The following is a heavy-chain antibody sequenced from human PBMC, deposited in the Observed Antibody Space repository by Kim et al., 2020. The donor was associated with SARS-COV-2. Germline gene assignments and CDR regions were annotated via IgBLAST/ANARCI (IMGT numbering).Heavy chain of an antibody. CDR2: MSGSATST. CDR1: GFTFSSYA. CDR3: AKSLGTKYDSSGYAYYNGLDV. Sequence: GGSLRLSCVASGFTFSSYAMNWVRQAPGKGLEWVSAMSGSATSTNYADSVKGRFTVSRDNSKSTLFLQMNSLRAEDTAIYYCAKSLGTKYDSSGYAYYNGLDVWGQGTTVIVSS. V-gene: IGHV3-23*01. D-gene: IGHD3-22*01. J-gene: IGHJ6*02.